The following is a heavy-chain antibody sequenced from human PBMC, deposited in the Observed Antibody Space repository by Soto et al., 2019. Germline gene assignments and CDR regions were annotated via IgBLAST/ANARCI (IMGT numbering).Heavy chain of an antibody. CDR2: IIPIFGTA. V-gene: IGHV1-69*13. J-gene: IGHJ6*02. CDR1: GGTFSSYA. Sequence: GASVKVSCKASGGTFSSYAISWVRQAPGQGLEWMGGIIPIFGTANYAQKFQGRVTITADESTSTAYMELSSLRSEDTAVYYCARRGSPTYYYDSSGYDYHYYGMDVWGQGTTVTVSS. D-gene: IGHD3-22*01. CDR3: ARRGSPTYYYDSSGYDYHYYGMDV.